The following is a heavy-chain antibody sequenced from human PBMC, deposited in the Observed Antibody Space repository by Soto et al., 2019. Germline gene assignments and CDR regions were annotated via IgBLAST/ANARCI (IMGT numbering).Heavy chain of an antibody. CDR1: GYTFTSYG. V-gene: IGHV1-18*01. Sequence: ASVKVSCKASGYTFTSYGISWVRQAPGQGLEWMGWISAYNGNTNYAQKLQGRVTMTTDTSTSTAYMELRSLRSDDTAVYYCARDFFPAVAVAGNWYFDLWGRGTRVPVSS. CDR3: ARDFFPAVAVAGNWYFDL. J-gene: IGHJ2*01. D-gene: IGHD6-19*01. CDR2: ISAYNGNT.